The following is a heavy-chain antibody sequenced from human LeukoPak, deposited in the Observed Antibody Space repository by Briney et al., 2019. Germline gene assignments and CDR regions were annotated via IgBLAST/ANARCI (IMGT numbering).Heavy chain of an antibody. CDR2: ISAYNGNT. CDR3: ARVRCSGGSCYFNWFDP. J-gene: IGHJ5*02. D-gene: IGHD2-15*01. CDR1: GYTFTSYG. Sequence: ASVKVSCKASGYTFTSYGISWVRQAPGQGLEWMGWISAYNGNTNYAQKLQGRVTMTTDTSTDTAYMELSRLRSDDTAVYYCARVRCSGGSCYFNWFDPWGQGTLVTVSS. V-gene: IGHV1-18*01.